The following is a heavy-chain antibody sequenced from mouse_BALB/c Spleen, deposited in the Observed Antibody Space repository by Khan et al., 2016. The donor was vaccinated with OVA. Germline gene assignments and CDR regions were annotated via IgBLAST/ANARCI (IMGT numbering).Heavy chain of an antibody. D-gene: IGHD1-1*01. CDR2: IWGDGST. CDR1: GFSLTSYG. Sequence: QVQLKESGPGLVAPSQSLSITCTVSGFSLTSYGVSWVRQPPGKGLEWLGVIWGDGSTNYHSALISRLIISKDNSQSQVFLKLNSLQTEDTATDYGAEFTPDDYAMDYWGQGTSVTVSS. J-gene: IGHJ4*01. CDR3: AEFTPDDYAMDY. V-gene: IGHV2-3*01.